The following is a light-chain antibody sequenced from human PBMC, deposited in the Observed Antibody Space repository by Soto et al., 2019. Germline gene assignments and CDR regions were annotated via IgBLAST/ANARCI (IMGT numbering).Light chain of an antibody. V-gene: IGKV3-11*01. CDR1: QSVSSY. Sequence: VVTESGGTRSLKTAERANLSCRASQSVSSYLAWYQQKPGQAPRLLIYDASNRATGIPARFSGSGSGTDFTLTISSLEPEDFAVYYCQQRSNWPPTFGGGAKVDI. CDR2: DAS. J-gene: IGKJ4*01. CDR3: QQRSNWPPT.